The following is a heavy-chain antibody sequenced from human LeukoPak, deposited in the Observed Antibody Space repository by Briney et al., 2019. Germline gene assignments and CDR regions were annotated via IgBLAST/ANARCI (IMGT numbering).Heavy chain of an antibody. J-gene: IGHJ4*02. CDR2: INHSGST. Sequence: SETLSLTCAVYGGSFSGYYWSWIRQPPGKGLEWIGEINHSGSTNYNPSLKSRVTISVDTSKNQFSLKLSSVTAADTAVYYGARGYYFFDYWGQGTLVTVSS. V-gene: IGHV4-34*01. CDR1: GGSFSGYY. D-gene: IGHD3-10*01. CDR3: ARGYYFFDY.